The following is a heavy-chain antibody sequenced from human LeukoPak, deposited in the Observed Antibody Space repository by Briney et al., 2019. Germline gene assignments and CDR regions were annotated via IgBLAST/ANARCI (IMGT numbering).Heavy chain of an antibody. CDR3: ARDGLRFLGGAFDI. CDR2: IYTSGNT. V-gene: IGHV4-4*07. D-gene: IGHD3-3*01. CDR1: GGSISSYH. J-gene: IGHJ3*02. Sequence: SETLSLTCTVSGGSISSYHCNWIRQPAGKGLEWIGRIYTSGNTNYNPSLKSRVTMSVDTSKNQFSLKLSSVTAADTAVYYCARDGLRFLGGAFDIWGERETGSVSS.